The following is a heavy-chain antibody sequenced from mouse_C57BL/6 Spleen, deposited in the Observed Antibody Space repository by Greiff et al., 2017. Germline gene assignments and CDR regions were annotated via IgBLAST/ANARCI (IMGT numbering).Heavy chain of an antibody. Sequence: QVQLQQPGAELVMPGASVKLSCKASGYTFTSYWMHWVKQRPGHGLEWIGEIDPSDSYTNYNQKFKGKSTLPVDKSSSTAYMQLSSLTSEDAAVYYCALGFEDYAMDYWGQGTSVTVSS. V-gene: IGHV1-69*01. CDR2: IDPSDSYT. D-gene: IGHD3-3*01. CDR1: GYTFTSYW. CDR3: ALGFEDYAMDY. J-gene: IGHJ4*01.